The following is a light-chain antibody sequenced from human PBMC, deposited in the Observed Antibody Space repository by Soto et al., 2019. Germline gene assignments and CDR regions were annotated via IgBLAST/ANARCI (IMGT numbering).Light chain of an antibody. CDR3: KKSYSTPRK. CDR2: AAS. V-gene: IGKV4-1*01. J-gene: IGKJ1*01. Sequence: VMTKSPDSLAVSRGDRATLKCKSSKSVLYSSNNKNYLAWYQQKPGKAPKLLIYAASNLQSGVQSRFSGSGSGADFILTIRSMQTEDSETYYCKKSYSTPRKCGHGTKG. CDR1: KSVLYSSNNKNY.